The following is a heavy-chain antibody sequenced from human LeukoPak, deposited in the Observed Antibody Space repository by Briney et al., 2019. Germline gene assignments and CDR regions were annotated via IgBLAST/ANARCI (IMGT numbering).Heavy chain of an antibody. CDR3: AELGITMIGGV. J-gene: IGHJ6*04. D-gene: IGHD3-10*02. V-gene: IGHV3-23*01. CDR1: GFTFSSYA. Sequence: PGGSLRLSCAASGFTFSSYAMSWVRQAPGKGLEWVSAISGSGGSTYYADSVKGRFTISRDNAKNSLYLQMSSLRAEDTAVYYCAELGITMIGGVWGKGTTVTISS. CDR2: ISGSGGST.